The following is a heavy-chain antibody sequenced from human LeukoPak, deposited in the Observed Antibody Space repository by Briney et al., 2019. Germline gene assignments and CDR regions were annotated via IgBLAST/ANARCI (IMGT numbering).Heavy chain of an antibody. V-gene: IGHV4-39*01. Sequence: SETLSLTCTVSGGSISSSSYYWGWIRQPPGKGLEWIGSIYYSGSTYYNPSLKSRVTISVDTSKDQFSLKLSSVTAADTAVYYCARRTGYSRTIDYWGQGTLVTVSS. CDR2: IYYSGST. D-gene: IGHD6-13*01. CDR1: GGSISSSSYY. CDR3: ARRTGYSRTIDY. J-gene: IGHJ4*02.